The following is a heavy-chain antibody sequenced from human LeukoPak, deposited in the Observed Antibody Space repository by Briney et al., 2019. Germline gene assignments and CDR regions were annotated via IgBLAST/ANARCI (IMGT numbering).Heavy chain of an antibody. CDR3: ATTTAGSGYSANY. J-gene: IGHJ4*02. D-gene: IGHD3-22*01. Sequence: SETQSLTCAVYGGSFSXXXXXWIRQPPGXXLXXIGEINHSGSTNYNXXLKSRVTISVDTSKNQFPLKLSSVTAADTAVYYCATTTAGSGYSANYWGQGTLVTVSS. CDR1: GGSFSXXX. CDR2: INHSGST. V-gene: IGHV4-34*01.